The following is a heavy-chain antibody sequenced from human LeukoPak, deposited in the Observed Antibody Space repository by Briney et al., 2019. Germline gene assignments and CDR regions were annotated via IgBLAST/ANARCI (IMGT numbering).Heavy chain of an antibody. CDR1: GGSISSYY. CDR3: ARDGNLKRGGWFDP. J-gene: IGHJ5*02. Sequence: KPSETLSLTCTVSGGSISSYYWSWIRQPPGKGLEWIGYIYYSGSTNYNPSLKSRVTISVDTSKNQFSLKLSSVTAADTAVYYCARDGNLKRGGWFDPWGQGTLVTVSS. D-gene: IGHD1-14*01. V-gene: IGHV4-59*01. CDR2: IYYSGST.